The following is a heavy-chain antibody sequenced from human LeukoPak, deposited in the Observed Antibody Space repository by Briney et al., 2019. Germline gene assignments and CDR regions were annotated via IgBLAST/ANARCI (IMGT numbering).Heavy chain of an antibody. D-gene: IGHD3-3*01. J-gene: IGHJ5*02. CDR3: ARLLYYDFWSGYYPKYNWFDP. CDR1: GYSFTSYW. V-gene: IGHV5-51*01. Sequence: GESLKISCKGSGYSFTSYWTGWVRQMPGKGLEWMGIIYPGDSDTRYSPSFQGQVTISADKSISTAYLQWSSLKASDTAMYYCARLLYYDFWSGYYPKYNWFDPWGQGTLVTVSS. CDR2: IYPGDSDT.